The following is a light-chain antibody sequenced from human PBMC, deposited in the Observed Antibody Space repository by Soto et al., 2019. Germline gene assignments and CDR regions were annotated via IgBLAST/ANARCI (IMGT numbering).Light chain of an antibody. CDR3: QQYNSWPRT. V-gene: IGKV3D-15*01. Sequence: ATLSESPGEGMTICCSSRKDGGSNLARYQQTPGQAPSLLINSTSTRAAGVPARFSGSGSGTEFTLTIDRLQSEDFVLYYCQQYNSWPRTFGQGTKVDI. J-gene: IGKJ1*01. CDR1: KDGGSN. CDR2: STS.